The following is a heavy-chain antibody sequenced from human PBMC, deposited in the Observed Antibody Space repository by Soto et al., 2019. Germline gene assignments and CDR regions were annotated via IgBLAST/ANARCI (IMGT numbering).Heavy chain of an antibody. CDR1: GFAFSSYG. CDR2: IWYDGSNK. J-gene: IGHJ6*02. CDR3: ARDSGSSWSPGGYYYYYYGMDV. D-gene: IGHD6-13*01. Sequence: QVQLVESGGGVVQPGRSLRLSSAACGFAFSSYGMHWVRKAPGKGLEWVAVIWYDGSNKYYADSVKGRFTISRDNSKNTLYLQMNSLRAEDTAVYYCARDSGSSWSPGGYYYYYYGMDVWGQGTTVTVSS. V-gene: IGHV3-33*01.